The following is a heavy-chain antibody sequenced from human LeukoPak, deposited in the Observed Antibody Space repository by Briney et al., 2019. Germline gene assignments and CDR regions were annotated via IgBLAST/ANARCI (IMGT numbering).Heavy chain of an antibody. CDR2: MSGSGSST. CDR3: ASSDY. J-gene: IGHJ4*02. D-gene: IGHD6-13*01. V-gene: IGHV3-23*01. CDR1: GFTFTNYA. Sequence: GGSLRLSCAASGFTFTNYAMSWVRQAPGKGLEWVSGMSGSGSSTYYADSVKGRLTISRDNSKNTLYLQMNSLRAEDTAVYYCASSDYWGQGTLVTVSS.